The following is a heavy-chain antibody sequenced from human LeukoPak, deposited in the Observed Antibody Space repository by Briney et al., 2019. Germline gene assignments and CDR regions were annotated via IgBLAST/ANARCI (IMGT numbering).Heavy chain of an antibody. CDR2: IYYSGST. J-gene: IGHJ4*02. V-gene: IGHV4-59*01. Sequence: SETLSLTCTVSGGSISSYYWSRIRQPPGKGLEWIGYIYYSGSTNYNPSLKSRVTISVDTSKNQFSLKLSSVTAADTAVYYCARESEMATIDYWGQGTLVTVSS. CDR1: GGSISSYY. D-gene: IGHD5-24*01. CDR3: ARESEMATIDY.